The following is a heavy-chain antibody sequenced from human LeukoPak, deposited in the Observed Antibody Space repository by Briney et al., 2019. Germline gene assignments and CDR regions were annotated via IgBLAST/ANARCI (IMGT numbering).Heavy chain of an antibody. CDR2: IKQDGSAT. V-gene: IGHV3-7*01. CDR3: ARDEH. CDR1: GFTFSSNW. Sequence: GGSLRLSCAASGFTFSSNWMSWVRQPPGKGLEWVANIKQDGSATYYVDSVKGRLTISRDYAKKSLYLQMDSLIAEDTAVYYCARDEHWGQGTLVTVSS. J-gene: IGHJ4*02.